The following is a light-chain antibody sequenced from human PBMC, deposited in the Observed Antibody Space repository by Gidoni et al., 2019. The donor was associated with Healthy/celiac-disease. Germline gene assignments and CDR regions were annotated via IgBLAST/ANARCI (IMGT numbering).Light chain of an antibody. Sequence: EIVLTQSPGTLSWSPGERATLSFRASQRVSSSYVAWHQQKPGQAHRLLIYGASSRATGIPDRFSGSGSGTDFTLTISRLESEDFAVYYCQQYGSSPLFTFGPGTKVDIK. CDR1: QRVSSSY. CDR3: QQYGSSPLFT. V-gene: IGKV3-20*01. J-gene: IGKJ3*01. CDR2: GAS.